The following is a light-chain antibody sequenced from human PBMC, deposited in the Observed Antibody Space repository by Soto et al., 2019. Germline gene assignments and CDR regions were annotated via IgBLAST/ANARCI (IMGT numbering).Light chain of an antibody. Sequence: QSVLTQPASVSGSPGQSIAISCTGTSSDIGGYNYVSWYQQHPGKAPNLIIYDVSNRPSGVSDRFSGSKSGNTASLTISGLQAEDEADYYCCSSSRSSTYVFGTGTNVTVL. CDR1: SSDIGGYNY. V-gene: IGLV2-14*01. J-gene: IGLJ1*01. CDR3: CSSSRSSTYV. CDR2: DVS.